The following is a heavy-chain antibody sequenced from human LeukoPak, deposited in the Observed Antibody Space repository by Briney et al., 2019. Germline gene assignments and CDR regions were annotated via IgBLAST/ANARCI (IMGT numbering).Heavy chain of an antibody. CDR2: IYYSGTT. CDR3: ARQSTSMSTC. Sequence: PETLSLTCAVSDDSISSSSYYWGWIRQRPEEGLEWIGSIYYSGTTYYNPSLKSRVTISVDTSKNQFSLKLSSVTAADTALYFCARQSTSMSTCWGQGTLVTVSS. CDR1: DDSISSSSYY. J-gene: IGHJ4*02. V-gene: IGHV4-39*01. D-gene: IGHD3-3*02.